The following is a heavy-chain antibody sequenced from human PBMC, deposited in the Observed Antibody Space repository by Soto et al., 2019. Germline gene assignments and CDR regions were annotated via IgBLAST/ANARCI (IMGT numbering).Heavy chain of an antibody. D-gene: IGHD1-26*01. CDR1: GYTFTDYY. CDR3: ARDVVGSDYFDS. CDR2: INPKTGGT. V-gene: IGHV1-2*02. Sequence: ASVKVSFKASGYTFTDYYMHWVRQAPGQGLEWMGWINPKTGGTNYAQKFQGRVTMTRDTSITTAYMELSRLRSDDTAVYYCARDVVGSDYFDSWGQGTLVTVSS. J-gene: IGHJ4*02.